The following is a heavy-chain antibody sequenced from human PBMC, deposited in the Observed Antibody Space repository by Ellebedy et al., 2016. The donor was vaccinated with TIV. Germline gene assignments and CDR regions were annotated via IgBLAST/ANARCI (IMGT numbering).Heavy chain of an antibody. D-gene: IGHD3-22*01. CDR1: GGSISSSSYY. V-gene: IGHV4-39*07. CDR3: ARASDDSSGYCLDY. Sequence: MPSETLSLTCTVSGGSISSSSYYWGWIRQPPGKGLEWIGYIYYSGSTYYNPSLKSRVTISVDTSKNQFSLKLSSVTAADTAVYYCARASDDSSGYCLDYWGQGTLVTVSS. CDR2: IYYSGST. J-gene: IGHJ4*02.